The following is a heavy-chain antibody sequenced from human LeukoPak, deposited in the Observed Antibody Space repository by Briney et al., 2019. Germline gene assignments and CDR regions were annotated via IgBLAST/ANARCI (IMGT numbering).Heavy chain of an antibody. D-gene: IGHD3-10*01. CDR1: GFTFTSSA. CDR3: AAEPRGSGTRWFDP. Sequence: SVKVSCKASGFTFTSSAVQWVRQARGQRLEWIGWIVVDSGNTNYAQKFQERVTITRDMSTSTAYMELSSLRSEDTAVYYCAAEPRGSGTRWFDPWGQGTLVTVSS. CDR2: IVVDSGNT. J-gene: IGHJ5*02. V-gene: IGHV1-58*01.